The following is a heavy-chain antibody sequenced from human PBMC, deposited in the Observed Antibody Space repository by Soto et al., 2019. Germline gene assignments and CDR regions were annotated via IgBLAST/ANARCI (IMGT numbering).Heavy chain of an antibody. CDR1: GFIFDDYA. V-gene: IGHV3-9*01. Sequence: EVQLVESGGGLVQPGRSLRLSCAASGFIFDDYAMHWVRQAPGKGLEWVSGISWNSGSIGYADTVKGRFTISRDNAKNSVYLQMKILRPEATPFFYCMKEMGMMHNYTNTFNYGGQATLVT. CDR2: ISWNSGSI. D-gene: IGHD4-4*01. CDR3: MKEMGMMHNYTNTFNY. J-gene: IGHJ4*02.